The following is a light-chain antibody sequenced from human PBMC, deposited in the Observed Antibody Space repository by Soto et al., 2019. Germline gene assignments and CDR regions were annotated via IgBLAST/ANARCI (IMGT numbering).Light chain of an antibody. CDR3: QKYDNSPYT. Sequence: EIVLTQSPGTLSLSPGERATLSCRASQSVSSTYLSWYQQKPGQAPRLLIYAASSRETGIPDTFSGSGSGTDFTLTISRLEPEDFAEYYCQKYDNSPYTFGQGTKLEIK. V-gene: IGKV3-20*01. CDR2: AAS. J-gene: IGKJ2*01. CDR1: QSVSSTY.